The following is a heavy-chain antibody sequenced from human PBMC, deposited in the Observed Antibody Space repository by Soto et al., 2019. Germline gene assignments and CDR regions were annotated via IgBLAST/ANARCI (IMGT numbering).Heavy chain of an antibody. D-gene: IGHD3-22*01. CDR3: ARDVIEAYYYYGMDV. Sequence: GGSLRLSCAASGFTFSDYYMSWIRQARGKGLEWVSYISSSGSTIYYADSVKGRFTISRDNAKNSLYLQMNSLRAEDTAVYYCARDVIEAYYYYGMDVWGQGTTVTVSS. V-gene: IGHV3-11*01. CDR2: ISSSGSTI. CDR1: GFTFSDYY. J-gene: IGHJ6*02.